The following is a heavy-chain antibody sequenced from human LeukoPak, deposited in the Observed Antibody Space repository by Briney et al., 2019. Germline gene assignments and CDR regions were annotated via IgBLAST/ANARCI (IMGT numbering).Heavy chain of an antibody. CDR1: GGSFRGYY. V-gene: IGHV4-34*01. D-gene: IGHD3-3*01. CDR2: LNGSGCT. J-gene: IGHJ5*02. CDR3: ARGNHDIYDFWSGYYKTKPNWFDP. Sequence: SETLSLTCSVYGGSFRGYYWRWIRQPPGKGLELIGELNGSGCTNYNPSLKSRVTISVDTSKNQFSLKLSSATAADTAVYYCARGNHDIYDFWSGYYKTKPNWFDPWGQGTLVTVSS.